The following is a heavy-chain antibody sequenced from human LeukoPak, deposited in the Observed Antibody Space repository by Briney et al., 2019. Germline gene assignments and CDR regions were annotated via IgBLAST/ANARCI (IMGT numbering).Heavy chain of an antibody. Sequence: GGSLRLSCAASGFSFRNAWMHWVRQVPGKGLEWVANIKQDGSQKYYVDSVRGRFTISRDNAKNSLYLQMNSLRAEDTAVYYCATSRRGDYGDYAYYWGQGTLVTVSS. J-gene: IGHJ4*02. CDR3: ATSRRGDYGDYAYY. CDR1: GFSFRNAW. CDR2: IKQDGSQK. D-gene: IGHD4-17*01. V-gene: IGHV3-7*01.